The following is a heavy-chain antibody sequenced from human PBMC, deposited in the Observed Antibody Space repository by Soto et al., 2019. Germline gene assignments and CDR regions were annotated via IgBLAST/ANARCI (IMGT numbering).Heavy chain of an antibody. J-gene: IGHJ3*01. CDR2: ISYSGTT. V-gene: IGHV4-59*01. D-gene: IGHD3-16*02. Sequence: QEQLQESGPGLVKPSETLSLTCTVSGGSISTYFWSWIRQPPGKGLQWLGSISYSGTTNYNPSLKSRATFSVDTSKSQFSRRLNSVTAADTAMYYCARASSVHDYVWGKYRPDAFDLWGQGTMVTVSS. CDR3: ARASSVHDYVWGKYRPDAFDL. CDR1: GGSISTYF.